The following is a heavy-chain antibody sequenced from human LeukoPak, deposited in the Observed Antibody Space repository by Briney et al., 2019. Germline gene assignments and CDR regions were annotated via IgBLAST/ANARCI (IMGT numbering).Heavy chain of an antibody. Sequence: SETLSLICTVSGDSIRSNFDYWGWIRQPPWKGLEWIGSIEYAGNTYYNPSLKSRVTLSADTSKNQFSLKLSSVTAADTAVYYCARVKTTSGSYCDYWGQGTLVTVSS. CDR3: ARVKTTSGSYCDY. CDR1: GDSIRSNFDY. D-gene: IGHD3-10*01. CDR2: IEYAGNT. J-gene: IGHJ4*02. V-gene: IGHV4-39*07.